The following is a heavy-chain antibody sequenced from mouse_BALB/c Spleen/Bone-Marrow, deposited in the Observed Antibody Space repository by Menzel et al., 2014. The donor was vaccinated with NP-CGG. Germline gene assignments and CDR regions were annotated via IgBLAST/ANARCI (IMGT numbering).Heavy chain of an antibody. J-gene: IGHJ2*01. D-gene: IGHD4-1*01. Sequence: EVKLMESGGGLVQPGGSRKLSCAASGFTFSSFGMHWVRQAPEKGLEWVAYISSGSGTIFYADTVKGRFTVSRDNPKNTLFLQMTSLRSEDTAMYYCTRGGNWDDFDYWGQGTTLTVSS. CDR3: TRGGNWDDFDY. CDR2: ISSGSGTI. V-gene: IGHV5-17*02. CDR1: GFTFSSFG.